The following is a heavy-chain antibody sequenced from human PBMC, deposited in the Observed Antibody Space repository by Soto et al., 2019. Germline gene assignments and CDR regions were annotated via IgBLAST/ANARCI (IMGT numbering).Heavy chain of an antibody. Sequence: XGTLSLTCTVSGASISGFYWSWIRKSAGKGLEWIGRIYATGTTDYNPSLKSRVMMSVDTSKKQFSLKLRSVTAADTAVYYCVRDGTKTLRDWFDPWGQGISVTVSS. J-gene: IGHJ5*02. D-gene: IGHD1-1*01. CDR1: GASISGFY. CDR3: VRDGTKTLRDWFDP. CDR2: IYATGTT. V-gene: IGHV4-4*07.